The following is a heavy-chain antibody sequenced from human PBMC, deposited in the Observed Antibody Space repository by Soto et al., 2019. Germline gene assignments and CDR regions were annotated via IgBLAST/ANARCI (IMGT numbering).Heavy chain of an antibody. V-gene: IGHV3-30*18. Sequence: GGSLRLSCSASGFTFSNYDMVWVRQAPGKGLEWVAHISYDGSNEHYTDSVKGRFTISRDNSKNMVFLHMNSLRPEDTAVYHCAKDTYFRDSTGYYFFVYWGPGTQVSVS. CDR3: AKDTYFRDSTGYYFFVY. CDR2: ISYDGSNE. J-gene: IGHJ4*02. D-gene: IGHD3-22*01. CDR1: GFTFSNYD.